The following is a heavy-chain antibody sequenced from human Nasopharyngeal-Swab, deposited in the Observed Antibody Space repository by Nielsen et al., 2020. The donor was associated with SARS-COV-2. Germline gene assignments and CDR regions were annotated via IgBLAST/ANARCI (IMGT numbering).Heavy chain of an antibody. CDR3: AKKVDGWYGFDY. D-gene: IGHD6-19*01. CDR1: TFTFSSYW. Sequence: GESLKISCAASTFTFSSYWMSWVRQAPGKGLEWVANIKQDGSEKYYVDSVKGRFTISRDNAKNSLYLQMNSLRAEDTAVYYCAKKVDGWYGFDYWGQGTLVTVSS. J-gene: IGHJ4*02. V-gene: IGHV3-7*01. CDR2: IKQDGSEK.